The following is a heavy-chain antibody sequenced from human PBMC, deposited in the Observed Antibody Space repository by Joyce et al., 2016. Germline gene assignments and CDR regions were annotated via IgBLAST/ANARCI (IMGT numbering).Heavy chain of an antibody. Sequence: QITLTESGPTLVKPTQTLTLTCTFSGFSLITSGEAVGWIRQPPGKSLEWLALAYWDEDRHYTPSLRSRLTITKDTSRNQVVLTVTNMDPVDTATYYCAHRRKIDGNWYTFDYWGQGILVTVSS. J-gene: IGHJ4*02. V-gene: IGHV2-5*02. CDR2: AYWDEDR. CDR1: GFSLITSGEA. D-gene: IGHD1-1*01. CDR3: AHRRKIDGNWYTFDY.